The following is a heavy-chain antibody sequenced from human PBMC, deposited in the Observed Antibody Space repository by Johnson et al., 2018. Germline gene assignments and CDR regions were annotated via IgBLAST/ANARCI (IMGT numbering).Heavy chain of an antibody. CDR1: GGSVSSGSYY. V-gene: IGHV4-61*01. J-gene: IGHJ3*02. CDR3: ARGYSSSWYLLGAFDI. Sequence: QVQLQESGPGLVKPSETLSLTCTVSGGSVSSGSYYWSWIRQPPGKGLEWIGYIYYSGSTNYNPSLKSRVTISVDTSKNQFSLKLSSVTAADTAVYYCARGYSSSWYLLGAFDIWGQGTMVTVSS. D-gene: IGHD6-13*01. CDR2: IYYSGST.